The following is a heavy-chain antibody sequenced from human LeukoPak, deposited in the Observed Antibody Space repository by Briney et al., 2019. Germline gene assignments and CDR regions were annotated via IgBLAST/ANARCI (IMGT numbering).Heavy chain of an antibody. CDR3: ARNHYDFWSGYYYGYYYYGMDV. Sequence: PSETLSLTCTVSGGSISSSSYYWGWIRQPPGKGLEWIGSIYYSGSTYYNPSLKSRVTISVDTSKNQFSLRLSSVTAADTAVYYCARNHYDFWSGYYYGYYYYGMDVWGQGTTVTVSS. J-gene: IGHJ6*02. CDR2: IYYSGST. V-gene: IGHV4-39*01. D-gene: IGHD3-3*01. CDR1: GGSISSSSYY.